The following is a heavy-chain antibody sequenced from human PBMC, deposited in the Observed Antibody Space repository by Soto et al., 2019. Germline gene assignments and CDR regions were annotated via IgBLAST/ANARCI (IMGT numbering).Heavy chain of an antibody. CDR3: ARESGGATATLDYYYFYMDV. D-gene: IGHD5-12*01. Sequence: QVQLVQSGAEVKKPGASVTVSCKASGYTFSDYYLHWVRQAPGQGPEWMGRINPTSGDTKFAQKFQGRVTMTRDTSVRTAFMELNWLKPDDTAVYYCARESGGATATLDYYYFYMDVWGQGTTVTVSS. CDR2: INPTSGDT. J-gene: IGHJ6*03. V-gene: IGHV1-2*06. CDR1: GYTFSDYY.